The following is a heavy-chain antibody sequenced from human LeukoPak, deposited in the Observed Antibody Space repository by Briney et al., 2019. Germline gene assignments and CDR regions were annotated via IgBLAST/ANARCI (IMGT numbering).Heavy chain of an antibody. CDR1: GGSISSYY. J-gene: IGHJ5*02. CDR3: ARGPVGSGSYFFPQFDP. CDR2: IYTSGST. Sequence: SETLSLTCTVSGGSISSYYWSWIRQPAGKGLEWIGRIYTSGSTNYNPSLKSRVTMSVDTSKNHFSLKLSSVTAADTAVYYCARGPVGSGSYFFPQFDPWGQGTLVTVSS. V-gene: IGHV4-4*07. D-gene: IGHD3-10*01.